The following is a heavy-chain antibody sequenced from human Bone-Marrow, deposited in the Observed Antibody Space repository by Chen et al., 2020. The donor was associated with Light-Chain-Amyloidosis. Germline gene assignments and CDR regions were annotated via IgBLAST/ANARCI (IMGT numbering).Heavy chain of an antibody. Sequence: EVQLVESGGGVAQPGGSLRTSCVVSGFIFENYAMHWVRQVPGKGLEWLCLISGDGGNTDYADSVKGRFIVSRDKSKNSLYLQMNSLRAEDTAFYYCAKDKPGVFANWGQGTLVTVSS. CDR2: ISGDGGNT. CDR1: GFIFENYA. CDR3: AKDKPGVFAN. D-gene: IGHD2-8*01. J-gene: IGHJ4*02. V-gene: IGHV3-43*02.